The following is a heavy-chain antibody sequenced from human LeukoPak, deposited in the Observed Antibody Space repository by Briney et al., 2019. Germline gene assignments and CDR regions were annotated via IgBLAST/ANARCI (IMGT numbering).Heavy chain of an antibody. Sequence: GASVKVSCKASGYTFTSYDINWVRQAPGQGLEWMGWINPNSGGTNYAQKFQGRVTMTRDTSISTAYMELSRLRSDDTAVYYCARVGIAVAEKDYWGQGTLVTVSS. J-gene: IGHJ4*02. CDR3: ARVGIAVAEKDY. CDR1: GYTFTSYD. CDR2: INPNSGGT. V-gene: IGHV1-2*02. D-gene: IGHD6-19*01.